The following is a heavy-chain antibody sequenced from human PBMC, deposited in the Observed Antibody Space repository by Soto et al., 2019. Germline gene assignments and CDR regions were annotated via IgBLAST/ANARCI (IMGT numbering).Heavy chain of an antibody. D-gene: IGHD1-1*01. J-gene: IGHJ4*02. V-gene: IGHV4-61*08. Sequence: QVQMQESGPGLVKPSETLSLTCTVSGDSVSRADSYWSWIRQPPGKGLEWIGYNFCSGSTEYNPSLRGRVLTSMDTSKNQLYLKLSTVTAADTAVYFCARGMDNNKVGWWGQGTLVTVSS. CDR1: GDSVSRADSY. CDR2: NFCSGST. CDR3: ARGMDNNKVGW.